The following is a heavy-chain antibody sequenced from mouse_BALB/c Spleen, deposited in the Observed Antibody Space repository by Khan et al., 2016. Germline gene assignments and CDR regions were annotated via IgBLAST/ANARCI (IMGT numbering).Heavy chain of an antibody. CDR3: ARRGYYFSMDY. CDR2: INPNSSTI. Sequence: EVKLLESGGGLVQPGGSLKLSCAASGFDFSRYWMSWVRQAPGKGLEWIGEINPNSSTINYTPSLKDKFIISRDKAKNTLYLQMSKWRSEDTALYYCARRGYYFSMDYWGQGTSVTVSS. CDR1: GFDFSRYW. V-gene: IGHV4-1*02. J-gene: IGHJ4*01. D-gene: IGHD1-1*01.